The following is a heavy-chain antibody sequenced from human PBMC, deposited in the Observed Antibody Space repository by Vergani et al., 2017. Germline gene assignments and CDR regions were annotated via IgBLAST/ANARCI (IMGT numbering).Heavy chain of an antibody. J-gene: IGHJ6*03. CDR2: IYPGDSDT. CDR3: ARGIREYDXWSGYRDYYYYMDV. V-gene: IGHV5-51*03. CDR1: GYSFTSYW. Sequence: EVQLVQSGAEVKKPGESRKISCKGSGYSFTSYWIGWVRQMPGKGLEWMGIIYPGDSDTRYSPSFQGQVTISADKSISTAYLQWSSLKASDTAMYYCARGIREYDXWSGYRDYYYYMDVWGKGTTVTVSS. D-gene: IGHD3-3*01.